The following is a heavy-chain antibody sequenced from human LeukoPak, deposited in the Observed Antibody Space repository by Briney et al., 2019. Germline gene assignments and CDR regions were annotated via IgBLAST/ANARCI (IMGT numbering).Heavy chain of an antibody. V-gene: IGHV3-66*01. CDR3: ARSECTAGSCNWFDP. Sequence: PGGSLRLSCAASGFNVSSNYMSWVHQAPGKGLEWVSFMYRGDRTYYTDSVKGRFTMSRDDMKRTVYLQMDSLRAEDTAVYYCARSECTAGSCNWFDPWGQGTPVTVSP. D-gene: IGHD2-8*02. CDR2: MYRGDRT. CDR1: GFNVSSNY. J-gene: IGHJ5*02.